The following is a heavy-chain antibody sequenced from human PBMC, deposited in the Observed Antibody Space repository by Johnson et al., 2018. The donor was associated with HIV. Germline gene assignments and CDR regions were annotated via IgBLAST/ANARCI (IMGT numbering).Heavy chain of an antibody. V-gene: IGHV3-64*01. CDR2: ISSNGGST. CDR1: GFTFSSYA. Sequence: VQLVESGGGLVQPGGSLRLSCAASGFTFSSYAMHWVRQAPGKGLDYVSAISSNGGSTYYAKCVKGRFTISRDNSKNTLYLQMGSLRAEDMAVYYCAREASGSLDAFDIWGQGTMVTVSS. D-gene: IGHD1-26*01. J-gene: IGHJ3*02. CDR3: AREASGSLDAFDI.